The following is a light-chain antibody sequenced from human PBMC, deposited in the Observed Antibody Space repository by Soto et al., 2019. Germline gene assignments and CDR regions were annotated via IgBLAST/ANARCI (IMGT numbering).Light chain of an antibody. Sequence: EIVLTQSPGTLSLSPGERATLSCRASQSVSSNFLAWYQQKPGQAPRLLIYGASRRATGIPERFSGSVSETDFTLSISRLEPEDFAVYYCQHYGNSPLTFGQGTRLEIK. V-gene: IGKV3-20*01. J-gene: IGKJ5*01. CDR2: GAS. CDR1: QSVSSNF. CDR3: QHYGNSPLT.